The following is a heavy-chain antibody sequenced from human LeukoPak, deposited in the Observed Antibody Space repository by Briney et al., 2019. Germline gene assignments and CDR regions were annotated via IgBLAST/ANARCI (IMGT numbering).Heavy chain of an antibody. CDR1: GFNFGKYA. CDR2: ISGGGDST. D-gene: IGHD2-15*01. CDR3: AKRGSSETRWYPFDY. Sequence: QPGGSLRLSCVGSGFNFGKYAMTWVRQAPGKGLEWVSTISGGGDSTWNADSVKGRFTVSRDNSKNTLYLQMSSLRVEDTAVYYCAKRGSSETRWYPFDYWGQGTLVTVSS. J-gene: IGHJ4*02. V-gene: IGHV3-23*01.